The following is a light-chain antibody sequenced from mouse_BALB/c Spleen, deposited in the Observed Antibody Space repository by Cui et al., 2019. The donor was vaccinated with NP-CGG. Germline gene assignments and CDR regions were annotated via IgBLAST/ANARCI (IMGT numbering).Light chain of an antibody. CDR1: TGAVTTSNY. Sequence: QAVVTQESALTTSPGETVTLTCRSSTGAVTTSNYANWVQEKPDHLFTGLIGGTNNRAPGVPARFSGSLIGDKDALTITGAQTEDEAIYFCALWYSNHWVFGGGTKLTFL. CDR2: GTN. J-gene: IGLJ1*01. V-gene: IGLV1*01. CDR3: ALWYSNHWV.